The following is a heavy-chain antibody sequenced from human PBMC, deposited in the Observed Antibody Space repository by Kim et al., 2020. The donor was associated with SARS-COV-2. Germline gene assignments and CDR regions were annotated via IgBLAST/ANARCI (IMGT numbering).Heavy chain of an antibody. V-gene: IGHV4-59*01. CDR2: IYYCEST. CDR3: SCVVLTRIFGVGYYYYYM. J-gene: IGHJ6*03. D-gene: IGHD3-3*02. CDR1: GGSISSYY. Sequence: SETLSLTCTVSGGSISSYYWCWIRLPPGQGLERIGNIYYCESTNYYSSLTRRVPISVDTYKNQYYLKLNPVTAAATAVYDCSCVVLTRIFGVGYYYYYM.